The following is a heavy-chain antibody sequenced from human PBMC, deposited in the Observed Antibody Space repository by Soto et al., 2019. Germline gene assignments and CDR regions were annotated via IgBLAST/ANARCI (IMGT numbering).Heavy chain of an antibody. D-gene: IGHD3-22*01. V-gene: IGHV4-30-2*01. J-gene: IGHJ5*02. CDR1: GGSISSGGYS. CDR3: DRAAYHYDRRGYYVIWFDL. CDR2: IYHRGST. Sequence: QLQLQESGSGLVKPSQTLSLTGAVSGGSISSGGYSWSWIRQPPGKGLEWMGYIYHRGSTYYNPPRKGRVNISVDRSKNQFSLKLRSVTAADTAVYYCDRAAYHYDRRGYYVIWFDLLGQGTLVTVSS.